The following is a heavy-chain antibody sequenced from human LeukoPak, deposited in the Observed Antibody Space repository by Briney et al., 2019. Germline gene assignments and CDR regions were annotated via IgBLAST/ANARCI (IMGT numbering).Heavy chain of an antibody. V-gene: IGHV4-61*01. J-gene: IGHJ4*02. CDR3: ARGGYGEYYYDSSGYYLFDY. D-gene: IGHD3-22*01. Sequence: KPSETLSLTCTVSGGSVSSGSYYWSWIRQPPGKGLEWIGYIHYSGSTNYNPSLKSRVTISVDTSKNQFSLKLSSVTAADTAVYYCARGGYGEYYYDSSGYYLFDYWGQGTLVTVSS. CDR1: GGSVSSGSYY. CDR2: IHYSGST.